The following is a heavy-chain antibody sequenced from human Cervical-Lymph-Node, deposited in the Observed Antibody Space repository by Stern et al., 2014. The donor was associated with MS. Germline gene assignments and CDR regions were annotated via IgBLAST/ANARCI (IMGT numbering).Heavy chain of an antibody. J-gene: IGHJ5*02. V-gene: IGHV4-31*03. CDR1: GGSIRSGGYY. D-gene: IGHD1-1*01. CDR3: ARGLRNFGTTGTNWFDT. Sequence: QLQLQESGPGLVKPSETLSLTCSVSGGSIRSGGYYWTWIRKQPGKGLEWIGVIRYSATSYNPSLKSRASISEDTSQNPFSLSLTSVTAADAAVYYCARGLRNFGTTGTNWFDTWGQGTLVTVSS. CDR2: IRYSAT.